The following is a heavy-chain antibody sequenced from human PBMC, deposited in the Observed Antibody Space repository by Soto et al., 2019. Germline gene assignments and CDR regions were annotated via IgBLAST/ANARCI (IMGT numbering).Heavy chain of an antibody. CDR3: ARRGCMDV. CDR2: INHSGST. CDR1: GGSFSGYY. J-gene: IGHJ6*02. D-gene: IGHD3-10*01. V-gene: IGHV4-34*01. Sequence: SETLSLTGAVYGGSFSGYYWSWIRQPPGKGLEWIGEINHSGSTNYNPSLKSRVTISVDTSKNQFSLKLSSVTAADTAVYYCARRGCMDVWGQGTTVTVSS.